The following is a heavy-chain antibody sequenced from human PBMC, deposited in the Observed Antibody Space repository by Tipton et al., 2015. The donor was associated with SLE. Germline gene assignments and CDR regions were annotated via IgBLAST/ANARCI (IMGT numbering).Heavy chain of an antibody. V-gene: IGHV4-59*01. Sequence: TLSLTCAVYGGSFSGYYWSWIRQPPGKGLEWIGYIYYSGSTNYNPSPKSRVTISVDTSKNQSSLKLSSLTAADTDVDYCARDRRDLWRFGAHFDPWGQGTLVTVSS. CDR3: ARDRRDLWRFGAHFDP. CDR1: GGSFSGYY. D-gene: IGHD3-10*01. J-gene: IGHJ5*01. CDR2: IYYSGST.